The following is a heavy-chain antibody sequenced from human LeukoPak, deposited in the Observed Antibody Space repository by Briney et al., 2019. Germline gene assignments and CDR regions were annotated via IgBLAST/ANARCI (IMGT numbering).Heavy chain of an antibody. CDR2: INHSGST. D-gene: IGHD2/OR15-2a*01. CDR1: GGSFSGYY. Sequence: SETLSLTCAVYGGSFSGYYWSWIRQPPGKGLEWIGEINHSGSTNYNPSLKSRVTISVDTSKNQFSLKLSSVTAADTAVYYCARFSQYYDSPTHYLDYWGQGILVTVSS. CDR3: ARFSQYYDSPTHYLDY. V-gene: IGHV4-34*01. J-gene: IGHJ4*02.